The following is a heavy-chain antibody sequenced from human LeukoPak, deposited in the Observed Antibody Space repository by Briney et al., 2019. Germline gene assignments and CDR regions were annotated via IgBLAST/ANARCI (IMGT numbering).Heavy chain of an antibody. J-gene: IGHJ4*02. Sequence: SETLSLTCTVSGCSISSYYWSWIRQPPGKGLEWIGYIYYSGSTNYNPSLKSRVTISVDTSKDQFSLKLSSVTAADTAVYYCARRVVGAILDYWGQGTLVTVSA. CDR1: GCSISSYY. D-gene: IGHD1-26*01. CDR2: IYYSGST. CDR3: ARRVVGAILDY. V-gene: IGHV4-59*08.